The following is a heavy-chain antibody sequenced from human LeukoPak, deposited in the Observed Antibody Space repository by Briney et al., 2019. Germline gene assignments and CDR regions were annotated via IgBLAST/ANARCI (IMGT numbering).Heavy chain of an antibody. Sequence: GGSLRLSCAASGFTFSSNAMSWVRQAPGKGLEWVSAISDSGISTYYADSVRGRFTVSRDNSKNTLYLQMNGLRGEDTAVYYCTRWSLGIAAGNYYYYYGMDVWGQGTTVTVSS. V-gene: IGHV3-23*01. J-gene: IGHJ6*02. D-gene: IGHD6-13*01. CDR1: GFTFSSNA. CDR2: ISDSGIST. CDR3: TRWSLGIAAGNYYYYYGMDV.